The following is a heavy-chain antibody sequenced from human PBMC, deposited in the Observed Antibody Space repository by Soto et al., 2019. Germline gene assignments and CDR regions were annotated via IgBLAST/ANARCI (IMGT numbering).Heavy chain of an antibody. V-gene: IGHV3-33*01. CDR1: GFTFSRQA. D-gene: IGHD2-15*01. Sequence: QVQLVESGGGVVQPERSLRLSCAASGFTFSRQAMHWVRQAPCRGLEWVAVIWYHGIDKYYADSVKGRFTISRDNPKNTVYLQRNRLRGEDTAGYYCATGFLGLCTGGNCTIDYWGQGTLVTVSS. CDR3: ATGFLGLCTGGNCTIDY. CDR2: IWYHGIDK. J-gene: IGHJ4*02.